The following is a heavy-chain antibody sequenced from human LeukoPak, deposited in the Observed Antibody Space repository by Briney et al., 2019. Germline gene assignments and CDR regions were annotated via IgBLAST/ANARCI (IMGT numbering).Heavy chain of an antibody. CDR2: IKEDGGEG. V-gene: IGHV3-7*01. CDR1: GFTFSGYW. D-gene: IGHD2-8*01. Sequence: GGSLRPSCAASGFTFSGYWMTWVRQAPGKGLEWVANIKEDGGEGYYVDSVRGRFTISRDNAKNSLYLQMNSLRAEDTAVYHCATRLCSTSGCRAYSQYSLDIWGRGTTVTVFS. CDR3: ATRLCSTSGCRAYSQYSLDI. J-gene: IGHJ6*04.